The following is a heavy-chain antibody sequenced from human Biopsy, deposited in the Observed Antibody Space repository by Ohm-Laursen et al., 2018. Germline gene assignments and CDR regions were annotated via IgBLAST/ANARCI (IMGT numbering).Heavy chain of an antibody. CDR1: GYTYPDYY. Sequence: SVKVSCKASGYTYPDYYVHWVRQAPGQGLEWMGRIKPNNGDTDYSQRFQGRVTLAWDRSTSTGYMEVSSLRSGDTALYYCATRGGDDFWSGHYSEIYYYYTLDVWGQGTTVTVSS. D-gene: IGHD3-3*01. CDR2: IKPNNGDT. CDR3: ATRGGDDFWSGHYSEIYYYYTLDV. V-gene: IGHV1-2*06. J-gene: IGHJ6*02.